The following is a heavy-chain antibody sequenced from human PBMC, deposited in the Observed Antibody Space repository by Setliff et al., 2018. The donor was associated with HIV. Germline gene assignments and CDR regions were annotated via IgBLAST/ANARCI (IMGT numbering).Heavy chain of an antibody. V-gene: IGHV3-66*01. Sequence: PGGSLRLSCAASGFTFSGYWMSWVRQAPGKGLDWVSLIYSSGDTYYADSVKGRFTVSRDNSKNTLYLEMSRLRAEDTGVYYCATETGDIGATALYSFNYWGQGTLVTVSS. CDR3: ATETGDIGATALYSFNY. CDR1: GFTFSGYW. CDR2: IYSSGDT. D-gene: IGHD6-13*01. J-gene: IGHJ4*02.